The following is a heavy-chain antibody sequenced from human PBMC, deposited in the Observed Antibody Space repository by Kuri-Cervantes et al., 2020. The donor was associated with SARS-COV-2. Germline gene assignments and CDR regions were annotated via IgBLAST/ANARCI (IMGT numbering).Heavy chain of an antibody. D-gene: IGHD2-2*02. J-gene: IGHJ4*02. CDR1: GGSISSGSYY. CDR2: IYTSGST. Sequence: SETLSLTCTVSGGSISSGSYYWSWIRQPAGKGLEWIGHIYTSGSTNYNPSLKSRVTISVDTSKNQFSLKLSSVTAADTAVYYCARYCTSTSCYNIDTDYWGQGTLVTVSS. CDR3: ARYCTSTSCYNIDTDY. V-gene: IGHV4-61*09.